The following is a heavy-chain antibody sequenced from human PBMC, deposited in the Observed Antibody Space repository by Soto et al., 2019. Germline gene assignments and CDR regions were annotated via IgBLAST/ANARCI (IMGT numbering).Heavy chain of an antibody. D-gene: IGHD3-22*01. Sequence: AGGSLRLSCAASGFTFSSYAMSWVRQAPGKGLEWVSAISGSGGSTYYADSVKGRFTISRDNSKSTLYLQMNSLRAEDTAVYYCAKDLTGYYYDSSGYSLFGYWGQGTLVTVSS. V-gene: IGHV3-23*01. CDR3: AKDLTGYYYDSSGYSLFGY. CDR1: GFTFSSYA. CDR2: ISGSGGST. J-gene: IGHJ4*02.